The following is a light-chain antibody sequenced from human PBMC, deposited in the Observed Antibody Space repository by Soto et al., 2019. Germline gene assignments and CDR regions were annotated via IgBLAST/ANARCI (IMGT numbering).Light chain of an antibody. J-gene: IGLJ3*02. CDR2: EVS. Sequence: QSVLTQPASVSGSPGQSITISCTGTSSDVGSYDYVSWYQQYPGKAPQLMIYEVSNRPSGVSNRFSGSKSANTASLTISGLLPEDEADYYCSSYTSYFTVVFGGGTKLTVL. CDR3: SSYTSYFTVV. V-gene: IGLV2-14*01. CDR1: SSDVGSYDY.